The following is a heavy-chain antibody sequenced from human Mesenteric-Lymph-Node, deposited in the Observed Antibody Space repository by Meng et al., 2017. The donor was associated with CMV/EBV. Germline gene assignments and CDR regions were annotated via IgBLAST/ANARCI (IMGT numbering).Heavy chain of an antibody. Sequence: FGNSAMHWVRQAPGKGLEWVTVISYDGTNKYYADSVKGRFTISRDNSKDTLYLQMNSLRPEDTAMYYCARSRTSLSIFGVVPTGDFDYWGQGTLVTVSS. V-gene: IGHV3-30*04. CDR1: FGNSA. J-gene: IGHJ4*02. D-gene: IGHD3-3*01. CDR3: ARSRTSLSIFGVVPTGDFDY. CDR2: ISYDGTNK.